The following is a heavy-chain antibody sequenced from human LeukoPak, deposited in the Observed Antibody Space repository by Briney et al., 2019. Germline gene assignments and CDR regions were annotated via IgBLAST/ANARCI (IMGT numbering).Heavy chain of an antibody. J-gene: IGHJ4*02. CDR1: GFTFSSYS. D-gene: IGHD6-6*01. V-gene: IGHV3-21*01. CDR2: ISSSSSYI. CDR3: AKGSGSSSADFHY. Sequence: GGSLRLSCAASGFTFSSYSMNWVRQAPGKGLEWVSSISSSSSYIYYADSVKGRFTISRDNAKNSLYLQMNSLRAEDTAVYYCAKGSGSSSADFHYWGQGTLVTVSS.